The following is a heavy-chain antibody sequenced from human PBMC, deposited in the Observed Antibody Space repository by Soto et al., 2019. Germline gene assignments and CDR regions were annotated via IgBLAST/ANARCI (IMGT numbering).Heavy chain of an antibody. CDR2: IRSKAYGGTT. J-gene: IGHJ4*02. D-gene: IGHD6-13*01. CDR1: GFTFGDYA. V-gene: IGHV3-49*03. CDR3: TRSLSPGWQQLVRETFDY. Sequence: GGSLRLSCTASGFTFGDYAMSWFRQAPGKGLEWVGFIRSKAYGGTTEYAASVKGRFTISRDDSKSIAYLQMNSLKTEDTAVYYCTRSLSPGWQQLVRETFDYWGQGTLVTVS.